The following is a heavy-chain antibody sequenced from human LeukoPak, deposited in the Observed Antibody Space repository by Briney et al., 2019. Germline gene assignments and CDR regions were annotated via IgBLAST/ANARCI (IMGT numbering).Heavy chain of an antibody. CDR3: ANIGDSSGWAIDY. CDR2: ISYDGSNK. Sequence: GRSLRLSCAASGFTFSSYGLHWVRQAPGKGLEWVAVISYDGSNKYYADSVEGRFTISRDDSKNTLYLQMNSLRAEDTAVYYCANIGDSSGWAIDYWGQGTLVTVSS. D-gene: IGHD6-19*01. J-gene: IGHJ4*02. V-gene: IGHV3-30*18. CDR1: GFTFSSYG.